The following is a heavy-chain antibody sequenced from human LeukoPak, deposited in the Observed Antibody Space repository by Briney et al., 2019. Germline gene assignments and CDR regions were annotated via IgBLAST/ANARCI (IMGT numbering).Heavy chain of an antibody. V-gene: IGHV3-30*04. CDR2: ISFDGSNK. CDR3: ARDGTDYYDSSGYFGY. Sequence: GRSLRLSCAASGFTFSSYAMHWVRQAPGKGLEWVAVISFDGSNKYYADSVKGRFTISRDNSKNTLYLQMNSLRAEDTAVYYCARDGTDYYDSSGYFGYWGQGTLVTVSS. D-gene: IGHD3-22*01. J-gene: IGHJ4*02. CDR1: GFTFSSYA.